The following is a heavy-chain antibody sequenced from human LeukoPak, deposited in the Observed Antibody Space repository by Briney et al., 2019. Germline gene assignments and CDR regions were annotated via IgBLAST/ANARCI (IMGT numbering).Heavy chain of an antibody. CDR2: IYYSGST. CDR3: ARRRQPIVGATQGYYFDY. Sequence: SETLSLTCTVSGGSISSSSYYWGWIRQPPGKGLEWIGSIYYSGSTYYNPSLKSRVTISVDTSKNQFSLKLSSVTAADTAVYYCARRRQPIVGATQGYYFDYWGQGTLVTVSS. CDR1: GGSISSSSYY. D-gene: IGHD1-26*01. J-gene: IGHJ4*02. V-gene: IGHV4-39*01.